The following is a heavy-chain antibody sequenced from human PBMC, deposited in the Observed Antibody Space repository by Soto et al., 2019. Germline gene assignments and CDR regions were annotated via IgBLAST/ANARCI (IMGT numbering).Heavy chain of an antibody. D-gene: IGHD5-18*01. J-gene: IGHJ4*02. V-gene: IGHV5-51*01. CDR2: IFPRDSDT. CDR1: GYGFSNYW. CDR3: ARRSGYSYGRIYYFDY. Sequence: GESLKISCEGSGYGFSNYWIGWVRQKSGKGLEWMGIIFPRDSDTKYNPSLQGQVSISADKSISTAYLQWSSLKASDTAMYYCARRSGYSYGRIYYFDYWGQGTLVTVSS.